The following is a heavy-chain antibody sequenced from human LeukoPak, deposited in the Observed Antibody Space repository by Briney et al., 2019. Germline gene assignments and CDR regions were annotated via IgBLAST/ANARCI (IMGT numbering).Heavy chain of an antibody. J-gene: IGHJ4*02. Sequence: PSETLSLTCTVSGYSISSGYYWGWIRQPPGKGLEWIGSIYHSGSTYYNPSLKSRVTISVDTSKNQFSLKLSSVTAADTAVYYCARQRGVRRAPYDYWGQGTLVTVSS. D-gene: IGHD6-25*01. CDR1: GYSISSGYY. CDR3: ARQRGVRRAPYDY. V-gene: IGHV4-38-2*02. CDR2: IYHSGST.